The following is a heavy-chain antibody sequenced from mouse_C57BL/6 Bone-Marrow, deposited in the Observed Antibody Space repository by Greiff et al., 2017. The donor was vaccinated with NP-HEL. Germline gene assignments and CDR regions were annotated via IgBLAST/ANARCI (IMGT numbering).Heavy chain of an antibody. Sequence: QVQLQQSGAELVKPGASVKMSCKASGYTFTSYWITWVKQRPGQGLEWIGDIYPGSGSTNYNEKFKRKATLTVDTSSSTAYMQLSSLTSEDSAVYYCARGITTVVAPWYFDVWGTGTTVTVSS. J-gene: IGHJ1*03. CDR2: IYPGSGST. CDR1: GYTFTSYW. D-gene: IGHD1-1*01. V-gene: IGHV1-55*01. CDR3: ARGITTVVAPWYFDV.